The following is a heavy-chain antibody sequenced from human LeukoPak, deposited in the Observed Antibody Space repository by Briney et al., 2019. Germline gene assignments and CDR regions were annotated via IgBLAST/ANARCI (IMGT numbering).Heavy chain of an antibody. Sequence: GGSLRLSCAASGFTFSDYYMSWIRQAPGKGLEWVSYISSSSSYTNYADSVKGRFTISRDNAKNSLYLQMNSLRAEDTAVYYCAKDGEDISTVSIAARPGEYYFDYWGQGTLVTVSS. CDR1: GFTFSDYY. CDR3: AKDGEDISTVSIAARPGEYYFDY. D-gene: IGHD6-6*01. J-gene: IGHJ4*02. V-gene: IGHV3-11*06. CDR2: ISSSSSYT.